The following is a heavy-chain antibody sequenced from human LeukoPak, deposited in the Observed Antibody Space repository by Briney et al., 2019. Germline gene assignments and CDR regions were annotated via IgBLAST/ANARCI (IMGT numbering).Heavy chain of an antibody. J-gene: IGHJ4*02. CDR1: GFTFSSYS. V-gene: IGHV3-21*01. D-gene: IGHD6-6*01. CDR2: ISSSSSYI. Sequence: GGSLRLSCAASGFTFSSYSMNWVRQAPGKGLEWVSSISSSSSYIYYADSAKGRFTISRDNAKNSLYLQMNSLRAEDTAVYYCARDRSSSSGRNYFDYWGQGTPVTVSS. CDR3: ARDRSSSSGRNYFDY.